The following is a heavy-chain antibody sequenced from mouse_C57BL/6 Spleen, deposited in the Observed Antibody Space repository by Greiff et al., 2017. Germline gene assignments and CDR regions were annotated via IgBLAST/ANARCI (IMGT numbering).Heavy chain of an antibody. Sequence: EVQLQQSGPELVKPGASVKISCKASGYTFTDYYMNWVKQSHGKSLEWIGDINPNNGGTSYNQKFKGKATLTVDKSSSTAYMELRSLTSEDSAVXYCAREELRLYYFDYWGQGTTLTVSS. CDR3: AREELRLYYFDY. D-gene: IGHD1-2*01. V-gene: IGHV1-26*01. CDR2: INPNNGGT. J-gene: IGHJ2*01. CDR1: GYTFTDYY.